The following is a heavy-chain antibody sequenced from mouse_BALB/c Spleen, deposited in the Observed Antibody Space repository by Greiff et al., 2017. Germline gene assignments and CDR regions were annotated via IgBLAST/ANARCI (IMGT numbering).Heavy chain of an antibody. CDR1: GYTFSSYW. D-gene: IGHD2-4*01. V-gene: IGHV1-9*01. CDR3: ARERDYDGGYAMDY. Sequence: QVQLKQSGAELMKPGASVKISCKATGYTFSSYWIEWVKQRPGHGLEWIGEILPGSGSTNYNEKFKGKATFTADTSSNTAYMQLSSLTSEDSAVYYCARERDYDGGYAMDYWGQGTSVTVSS. J-gene: IGHJ4*01. CDR2: ILPGSGST.